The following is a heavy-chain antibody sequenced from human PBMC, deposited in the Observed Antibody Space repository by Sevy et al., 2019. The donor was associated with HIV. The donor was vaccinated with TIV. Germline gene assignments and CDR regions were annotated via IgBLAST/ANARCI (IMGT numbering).Heavy chain of an antibody. CDR3: ARDGGCSSTSCLLYFDY. V-gene: IGHV3-21*01. D-gene: IGHD2-2*01. CDR1: GFTFSTYT. Sequence: GGSLRLSCAASGFTFSTYTMNWVRQAPGKGLEWVSSISSGSSYIYYADSVKGRFTISRENAKNSLYLQMNRLRAEDTAEYYCARDGGCSSTSCLLYFDYWGQGTPVTVSS. CDR2: ISSGSSYI. J-gene: IGHJ4*02.